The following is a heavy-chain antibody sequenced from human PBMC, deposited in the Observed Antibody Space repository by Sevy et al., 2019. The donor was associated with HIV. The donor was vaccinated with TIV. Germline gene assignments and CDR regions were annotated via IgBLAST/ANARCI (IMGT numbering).Heavy chain of an antibody. CDR3: ARGPSIFGDVDGLNI. CDR2: ISSGSSSI. D-gene: IGHD3-3*01. J-gene: IGHJ3*02. Sequence: GGSLRLSCAASGFRFDRYSMNWVRQAPGKGLEWVSYISSGSSSINYADSVKDRFTISRDNAKKSLFLQMNSLRAEDTAVYYCARGPSIFGDVDGLNIWGQGTMVTVSS. V-gene: IGHV3-48*01. CDR1: GFRFDRYS.